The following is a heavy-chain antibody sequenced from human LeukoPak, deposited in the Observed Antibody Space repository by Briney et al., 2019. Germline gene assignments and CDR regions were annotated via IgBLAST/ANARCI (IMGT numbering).Heavy chain of an antibody. CDR3: VRDYEWGFDY. D-gene: IGHD1-26*01. CDR2: ISSSGSTI. Sequence: GGSLRLSCAASGFTFSSYEMNWVRQAPGKGLEWVSYISSSGSTIYYADSVKGRFTISRDNSKSTQYLQMNSLRAEDTAVYYCVRDYEWGFDYWGQGTLVTVSS. CDR1: GFTFSSYE. V-gene: IGHV3-48*03. J-gene: IGHJ4*02.